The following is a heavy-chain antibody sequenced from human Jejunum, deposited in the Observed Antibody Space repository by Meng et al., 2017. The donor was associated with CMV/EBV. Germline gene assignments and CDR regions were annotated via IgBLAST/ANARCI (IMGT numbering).Heavy chain of an antibody. Sequence: GCPGVDNWQTWVRQAPGKGLEWVSLVHKNGNTNYADSVKGRFTISRDDSKNTLYLQMNSLRAEDTAMYYCARLLLGSTWTFQSWGQGTLVTVSS. CDR3: ARLLLGSTWTFQS. CDR2: VHKNGNT. CDR1: GCPGVDNW. J-gene: IGHJ4*02. D-gene: IGHD6-13*01. V-gene: IGHV3-53*01.